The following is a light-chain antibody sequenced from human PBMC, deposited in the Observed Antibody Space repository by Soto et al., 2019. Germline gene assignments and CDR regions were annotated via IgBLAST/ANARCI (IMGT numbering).Light chain of an antibody. V-gene: IGLV2-14*01. CDR2: GVT. J-gene: IGLJ3*02. Sequence: QSALTQPASVSRSPGQSITISCTGTSSDIGSQNFVSWHQQRPGKAPKFIIYGVTNRPSGVSNRFSGSKSGNTASLTISGLQADDEADYYCSSYSTSYTWVFGGGTKLTVL. CDR1: SSDIGSQNF. CDR3: SSYSTSYTWV.